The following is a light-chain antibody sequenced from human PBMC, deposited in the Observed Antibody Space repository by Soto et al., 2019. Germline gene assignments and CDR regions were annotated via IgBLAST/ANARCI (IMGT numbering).Light chain of an antibody. V-gene: IGKV3-11*01. CDR2: DAS. CDR1: QSVSRY. Sequence: EIVLTQSPATLSLSPGERATLSCRASQSVSRYLAWYQQKPGQAPRLLIYDASNMATGIPTRFSGSGSGTGFALTISSLEPEDFAVYYCKQRSNWPSTFGGGTKVEIK. J-gene: IGKJ4*01. CDR3: KQRSNWPST.